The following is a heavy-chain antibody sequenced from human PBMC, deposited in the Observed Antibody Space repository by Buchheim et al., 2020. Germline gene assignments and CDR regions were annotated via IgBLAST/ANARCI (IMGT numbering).Heavy chain of an antibody. CDR1: GFTFSSYG. CDR2: ISYDGSNK. CDR3: AKDNYRYYYYYGMDV. J-gene: IGHJ6*02. Sequence: QVQLVESGGGVVQPGRSLRLSCAASGFTFSSYGMHWVRQAPGKGLEWVAVISYDGSNKYYADSVKGRSTISRDNSKNTLYLQMNSLRAEDTAVYYCAKDNYRYYYYYGMDVWGQGTT. V-gene: IGHV3-30*18. D-gene: IGHD4-11*01.